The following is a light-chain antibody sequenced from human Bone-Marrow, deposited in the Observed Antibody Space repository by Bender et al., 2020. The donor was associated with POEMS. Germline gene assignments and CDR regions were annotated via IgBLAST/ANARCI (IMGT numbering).Light chain of an antibody. CDR2: EDT. CDR3: CSFAGSSAPFV. V-gene: IGLV2-23*01. CDR1: TSDVGSYNL. Sequence: QSALTQPASVSESPGQSITISCTRTTSDVGSYNLVSWYQQHPGKAPKLMIYEDTKRPSGISNRFSGSNSGNTASLTISGLQAEDEADYYCCSFAGSSAPFVFGAGTKVTVL. J-gene: IGLJ1*01.